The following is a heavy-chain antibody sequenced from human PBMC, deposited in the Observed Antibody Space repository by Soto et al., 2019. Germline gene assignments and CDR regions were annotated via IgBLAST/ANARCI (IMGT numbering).Heavy chain of an antibody. CDR1: GYTFTSHD. V-gene: IGHV1-8*01. Sequence: QVQLVQSGAEVKKPGASVKVSCKASGYTFTSHDINWMRQATGQGLEWMGWMNPNTGHTNYAQKFQGRVPMTRDTSISTAYMELSNLRSEDTAIYYCASDMSTTWGQGTLVTASS. CDR2: MNPNTGHT. J-gene: IGHJ5*02. D-gene: IGHD2-2*01. CDR3: ASDMSTT.